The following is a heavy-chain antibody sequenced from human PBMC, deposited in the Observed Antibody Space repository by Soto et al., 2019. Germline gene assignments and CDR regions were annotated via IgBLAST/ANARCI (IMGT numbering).Heavy chain of an antibody. D-gene: IGHD6-13*01. J-gene: IGHJ4*02. CDR2: ISGSGGST. Sequence: PGGSLRLSCAASGFTFSTYDMSWVRQTPWKGLEWVSAISGSGGSTYYADSVKGRFTISRDNSKNTLYLQMNSLRAEDTAVYYCAKSPSRSSSRPGFDYWGQGTLVTVSS. V-gene: IGHV3-23*01. CDR1: GFTFSTYD. CDR3: AKSPSRSSSRPGFDY.